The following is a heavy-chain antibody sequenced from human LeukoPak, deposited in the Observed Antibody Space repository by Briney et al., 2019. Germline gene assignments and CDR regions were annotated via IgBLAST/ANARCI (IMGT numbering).Heavy chain of an antibody. Sequence: ASVKVSCKASGYTFTGYYMHWVRQAPGQGLEWMGWIKPNSGGTNYAQKFQGWVTMTRDTSISTAYMELSRLRSDDTAVYYCARGKDRYYARFDPWGQGTLVTVSS. D-gene: IGHD3-10*01. V-gene: IGHV1-2*04. CDR3: ARGKDRYYARFDP. CDR2: IKPNSGGT. CDR1: GYTFTGYY. J-gene: IGHJ5*02.